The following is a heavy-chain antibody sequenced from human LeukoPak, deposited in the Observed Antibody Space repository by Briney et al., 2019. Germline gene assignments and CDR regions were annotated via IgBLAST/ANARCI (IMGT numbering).Heavy chain of an antibody. D-gene: IGHD3-10*01. Sequence: ASVKVSCKASGYTFTSYDINWVRQATGQGLEWMGWMNPNSGNTGYAQRFQGRVTITRNTSISTAYMELSSLRSEDTAVYYCATPTRGDDAFDIWGQGTMVTVSS. CDR1: GYTFTSYD. J-gene: IGHJ3*02. CDR3: ATPTRGDDAFDI. V-gene: IGHV1-8*03. CDR2: MNPNSGNT.